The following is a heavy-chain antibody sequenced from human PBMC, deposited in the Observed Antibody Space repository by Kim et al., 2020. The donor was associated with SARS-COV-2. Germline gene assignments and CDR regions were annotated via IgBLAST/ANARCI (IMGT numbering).Heavy chain of an antibody. CDR3: ARGGAAMNPWGYYYGMDV. V-gene: IGHV3-30*07. Sequence: KGRFTIARDNSKNTLYLQMNSLRAEDTAVYYCARGGAAMNPWGYYYGMDVWGQGTTVTVSS. J-gene: IGHJ6*02. D-gene: IGHD2-2*01.